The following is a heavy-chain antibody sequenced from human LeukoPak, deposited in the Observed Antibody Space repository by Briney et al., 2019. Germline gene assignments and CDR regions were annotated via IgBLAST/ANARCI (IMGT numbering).Heavy chain of an antibody. CDR3: ARHLYSGYDRVFDY. D-gene: IGHD5-12*01. J-gene: IGHJ4*02. Sequence: SETLSLTCTVSGGSISGYYWIWIRQPPGKGLKWIGYVYYSGTTNYNPSLKSRVTISVDTSKNQFSLKLSSVTAADTAVYFCARHLYSGYDRVFDYWGQGSLVTVSS. CDR2: VYYSGTT. V-gene: IGHV4-59*08. CDR1: GGSISGYY.